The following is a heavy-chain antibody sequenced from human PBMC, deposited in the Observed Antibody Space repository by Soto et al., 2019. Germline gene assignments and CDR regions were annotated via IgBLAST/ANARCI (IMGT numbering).Heavy chain of an antibody. CDR2: INPSGGST. V-gene: IGHV1-46*01. Sequence: ASVKVSCKASGYTFTSYYMHWVRQAPGQGLEWMGIINPSGGSTSYAQKFQGRVTMTRDTSTSTVYMELSSLRSEDTAVYYCARVRYDFWSDGKFDYWGQGTRVTVAS. CDR1: GYTFTSYY. CDR3: ARVRYDFWSDGKFDY. D-gene: IGHD3-3*01. J-gene: IGHJ4*02.